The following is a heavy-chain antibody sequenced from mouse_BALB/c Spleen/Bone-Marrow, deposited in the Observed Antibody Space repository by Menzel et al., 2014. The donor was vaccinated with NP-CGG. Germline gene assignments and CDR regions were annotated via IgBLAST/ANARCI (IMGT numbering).Heavy chain of an antibody. CDR3: ARERDYDYAYAMDY. Sequence: VQLQQSGAELVKPGASVKLSCTASGFNIKDTYMHWVKQRPEQGLEWIGRIDPANGNTKYDPKFQGKATITADTSSNTAYLQLSSPTSEDTAVYYCARERDYDYAYAMDYWGQGTSVTVSS. V-gene: IGHV14-3*02. D-gene: IGHD2-4*01. CDR2: IDPANGNT. CDR1: GFNIKDTY. J-gene: IGHJ4*01.